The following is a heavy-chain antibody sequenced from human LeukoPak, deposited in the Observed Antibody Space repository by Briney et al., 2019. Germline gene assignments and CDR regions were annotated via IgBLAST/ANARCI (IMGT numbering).Heavy chain of an antibody. Sequence: GGSLRLSCAASGFTFSSYAMHWVRQAPGKGLEYVSAISSYGGSTYYANSVKGRFTISRDNSKNTLYLQMGSLRAEDMAVYYCARSFNGDILPNDAFDIWGQGTMVTVSS. CDR1: GFTFSSYA. V-gene: IGHV3-64*01. D-gene: IGHD5-12*01. CDR2: ISSYGGST. J-gene: IGHJ3*02. CDR3: ARSFNGDILPNDAFDI.